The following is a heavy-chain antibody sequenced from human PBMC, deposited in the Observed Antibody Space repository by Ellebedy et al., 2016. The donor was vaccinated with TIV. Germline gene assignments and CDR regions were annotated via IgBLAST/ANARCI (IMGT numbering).Heavy chain of an antibody. CDR2: ISSDGSSP. Sequence: GESLKISCAASGFTFSSFAMHWVRQAPGKGLEWLSVISSDGSSPYHADSVKGRFTITRDNSKNTLYLQMNRLRTEDTAVYFCAKGSSSGFTYDRVGFEYWGQGALVTVSS. J-gene: IGHJ4*02. CDR3: AKGSSSGFTYDRVGFEY. V-gene: IGHV3-23*01. D-gene: IGHD3-22*01. CDR1: GFTFSSFA.